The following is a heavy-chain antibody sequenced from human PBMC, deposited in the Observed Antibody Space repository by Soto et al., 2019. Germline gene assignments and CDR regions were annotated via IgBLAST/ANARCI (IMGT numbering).Heavy chain of an antibody. Sequence: SETLSLTCGVYGGSFSGYSWAWIRQPPGRGLEWIGEIDHSGYTNYFPSLKSRVTISLDTSKNQFSLKLTSVTAADAAVYYCARFIPGTGNDYWGQGTLVTVSS. V-gene: IGHV4-34*01. J-gene: IGHJ4*02. CDR3: ARFIPGTGNDY. CDR1: GGSFSGYS. CDR2: IDHSGYT. D-gene: IGHD1-20*01.